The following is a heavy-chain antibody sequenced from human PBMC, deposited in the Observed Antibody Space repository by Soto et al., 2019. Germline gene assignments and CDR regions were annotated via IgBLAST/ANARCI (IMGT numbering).Heavy chain of an antibody. J-gene: IGHJ6*03. D-gene: IGHD5-12*01. Sequence: EVQLVESGGGVVRPGGSLRLSCAASGFTFDDYGMRWVRQAPGKGLEWVSGINWNGGSTGYADSVKGRFTISRDNAKISLYLQMNSLRAEDTALYHCARARREYSGYEGPDYYYYYMDGWGKGTTVTVSS. CDR3: ARARREYSGYEGPDYYYYYMDG. CDR2: INWNGGST. V-gene: IGHV3-20*01. CDR1: GFTFDDYG.